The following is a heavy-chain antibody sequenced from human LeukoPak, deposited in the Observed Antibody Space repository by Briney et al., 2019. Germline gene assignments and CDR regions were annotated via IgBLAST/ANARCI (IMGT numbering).Heavy chain of an antibody. J-gene: IGHJ4*02. CDR3: ARDQDYVWGSYRPYYFDY. V-gene: IGHV3-7*01. CDR1: GFTLSRHW. Sequence: PGGSLRLSCAPSGFTLSRHWMSWLRQAPGKGLEWVANIKQDGSEKYYVDSVKGRFTISRDNAKNTLYLQMNSLRAEDTAVYYCARDQDYVWGSYRPYYFDYWGQGTLVTVSS. CDR2: IKQDGSEK. D-gene: IGHD3-16*02.